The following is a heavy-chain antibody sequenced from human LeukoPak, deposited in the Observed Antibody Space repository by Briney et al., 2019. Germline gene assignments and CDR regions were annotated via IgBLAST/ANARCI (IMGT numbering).Heavy chain of an antibody. CDR1: GGSLSSGGYF. CDR2: IYYSGST. Sequence: SETLSLTCTVSGGSLSSGGYFWSWIRQHPGMGLGWIGYIYYSGSTHYNPSLRSRVSISLDTSKNQFSLKLSSVTAADRAVYYCARDCSSSGGPDYWAQGSLVTVSS. CDR3: ARDCSSSGGPDY. V-gene: IGHV4-31*03. J-gene: IGHJ4*02. D-gene: IGHD2-2*01.